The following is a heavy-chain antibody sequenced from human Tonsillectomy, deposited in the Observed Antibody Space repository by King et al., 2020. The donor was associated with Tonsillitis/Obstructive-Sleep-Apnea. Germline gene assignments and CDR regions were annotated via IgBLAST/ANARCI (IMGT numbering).Heavy chain of an antibody. J-gene: IGHJ6*03. CDR2: IYPGDSDT. D-gene: IGHD2-2*01. CDR1: GYSFTNYW. V-gene: IGHV5-51*01. CDR3: ARHDNLGNLVGYYYMDV. Sequence: VQLVQSEAEVKKPGESLKISCKGSGYSFTNYWIGWVRQMPGKGLEWMGIIYPGDSDTRYSPSFQGQVTISADKSISTAYLQWSSLKASDTAIYYCARHDNLGNLVGYYYMDVWGKGTTVTVSS.